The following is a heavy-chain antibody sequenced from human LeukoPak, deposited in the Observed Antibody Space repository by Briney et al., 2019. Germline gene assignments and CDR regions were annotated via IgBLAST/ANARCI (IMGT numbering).Heavy chain of an antibody. CDR2: IHHSGSGT. CDR3: ARGGGDGYNFVSYDY. D-gene: IGHD5-24*01. Sequence: SETLSLTCTVSGGSISSEYWSWIRQPPGKGLEWIGYIHHSGSGTNYNPSLRSRVTISVDTSKNQFSLKLSSVTAADTAVYYCARGGGDGYNFVSYDYWGQGTLVTVSS. V-gene: IGHV4-59*12. CDR1: GGSISSEY. J-gene: IGHJ4*02.